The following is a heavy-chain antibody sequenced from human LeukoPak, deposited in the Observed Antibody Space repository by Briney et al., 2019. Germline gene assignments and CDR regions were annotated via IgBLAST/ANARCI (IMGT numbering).Heavy chain of an antibody. CDR1: GGSISSSSCY. CDR2: IYYSGST. V-gene: IGHV4-39*07. J-gene: IGHJ4*02. D-gene: IGHD3-22*01. Sequence: PSETLSLTCTVSGGSISSSSCYWGWIRQPAGKGLEWIGSIYYSGSTYYNPSLKSRVTISVDTSKNQFSLKLSSVTAADTAVYYCAGMAYISGYGVVYWGQGTLVTVSS. CDR3: AGMAYISGYGVVY.